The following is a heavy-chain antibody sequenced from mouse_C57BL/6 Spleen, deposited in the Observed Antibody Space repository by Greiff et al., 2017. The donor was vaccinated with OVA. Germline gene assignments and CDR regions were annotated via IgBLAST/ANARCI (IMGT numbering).Heavy chain of an antibody. J-gene: IGHJ2*01. CDR3: AKQEGGNYGFYFDY. Sequence: VKLKESGPGLVAPSHSLSITCTVSGFSLTSYGVSWVRQPPGKGLEWLGVIWGDGSTNYHSALISRMRISKNNYKSQVFLKLNSRRTNDTASYYCAKQEGGNYGFYFDYWGKGTTLTVSS. CDR2: IWGDGST. V-gene: IGHV2-3*01. CDR1: GFSLTSYG. D-gene: IGHD2-1*01.